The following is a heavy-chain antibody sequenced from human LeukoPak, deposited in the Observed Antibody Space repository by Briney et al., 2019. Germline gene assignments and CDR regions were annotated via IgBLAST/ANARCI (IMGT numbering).Heavy chain of an antibody. CDR1: GYTFTSYG. Sequence: ASVKVPCKASGYTFTSYGISWVRQAPGQGLEWMGWISAYNGNANYAQKIQGRVAMTTDTSTNTAYMDLRSLRSDDTAVYYCARDWGGSGTYWSPPFFDYWGQGTLVTVSS. D-gene: IGHD1-26*01. J-gene: IGHJ4*02. V-gene: IGHV1-18*01. CDR3: ARDWGGSGTYWSPPFFDY. CDR2: ISAYNGNA.